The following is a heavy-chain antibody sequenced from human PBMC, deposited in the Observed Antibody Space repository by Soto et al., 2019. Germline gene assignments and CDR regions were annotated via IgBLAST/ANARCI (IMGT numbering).Heavy chain of an antibody. V-gene: IGHV4-34*01. CDR2: INHSGST. D-gene: IGHD6-13*01. J-gene: IGHJ4*02. Sequence: QVQLQQWGAGLLKPSETLSLTCAVYGGSFSGYYWSWIRQPPGKGLEWIGEINHSGSTNYNPSLKRRVTISADTSNNQFSLKLSSVTAAYTSVYYCARGRKRYSSSWYRGFVYWGQGTLVTVSS. CDR3: ARGRKRYSSSWYRGFVY. CDR1: GGSFSGYY.